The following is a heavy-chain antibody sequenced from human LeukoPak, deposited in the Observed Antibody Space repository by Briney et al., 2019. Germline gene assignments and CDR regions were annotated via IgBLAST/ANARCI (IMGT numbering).Heavy chain of an antibody. CDR2: IYYSGST. CDR3: ARERSSTNPFHP. J-gene: IGHJ5*02. D-gene: IGHD2-2*01. CDR1: GGSISSYY. V-gene: IGHV4-59*12. Sequence: SETLSLTCTVSGGSISSYYWSWIRQPPGKGLEWIGYIYYSGSTNYNPSLKSRVTISVDTSKNQFSLKLSSVTAADTAVYYCARERSSTNPFHPWGQGTLVTVSS.